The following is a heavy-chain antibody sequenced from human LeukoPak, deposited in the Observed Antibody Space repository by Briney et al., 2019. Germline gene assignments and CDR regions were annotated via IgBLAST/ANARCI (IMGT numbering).Heavy chain of an antibody. CDR2: IHRDGST. V-gene: IGHV3-53*01. J-gene: IGHJ4*02. D-gene: IGHD2-2*01. Sequence: GESLRLSCAASGFTVSNNYMGWVRQAPGRGLEWVSAIHRDGSTYYADSVEGRFTISRDNSKNILYLQMNSLRVEDTAVYYCALDCCSSTRFDHWGQGTRVTVPS. CDR3: ALDCCSSTRFDH. CDR1: GFTVSNNY.